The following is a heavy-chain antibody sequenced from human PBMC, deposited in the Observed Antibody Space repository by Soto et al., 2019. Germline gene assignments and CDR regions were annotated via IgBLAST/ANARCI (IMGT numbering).Heavy chain of an antibody. D-gene: IGHD1-1*01. Sequence: SETLSLTCTVSGGSISSSSYYWGWIRQPPGKGLEWIGSIYYSGSTYYNPSIKSRVTITVDTSKNQFSLKLSSVTAADAAVYYCARDRELERPGGWFDHWGQGTLVTVSS. CDR1: GGSISSSSYY. CDR2: IYYSGST. V-gene: IGHV4-39*07. CDR3: ARDRELERPGGWFDH. J-gene: IGHJ5*02.